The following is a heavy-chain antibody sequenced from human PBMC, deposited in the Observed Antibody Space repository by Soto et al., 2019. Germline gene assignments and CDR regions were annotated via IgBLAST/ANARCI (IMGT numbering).Heavy chain of an antibody. Sequence: PSETLSLTCAVYGGSFSGYHWSWIRQPPGKGLEWIGEINHSGSTNYNPSLKSRVTISVDTSKNQFSLKLSSVTAADTAVYYCARGLTRDNWFDPWGQGTLVTVSS. CDR1: GGSFSGYH. J-gene: IGHJ5*02. CDR2: INHSGST. V-gene: IGHV4-34*01. CDR3: ARGLTRDNWFDP.